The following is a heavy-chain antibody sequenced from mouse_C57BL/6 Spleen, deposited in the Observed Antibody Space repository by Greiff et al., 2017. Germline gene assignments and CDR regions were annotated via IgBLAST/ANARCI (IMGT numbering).Heavy chain of an antibody. J-gene: IGHJ1*03. CDR3: ARSGPNWYFGG. D-gene: IGHD1-3*01. Sequence: VQLQQTGAELVKPGASVKISCKASGYAFSSYWMNWVKQRPGKGLEWIGQIYPGDGDTNYNGKFKGKATLTADKSSSTAYMQLSSLTAEDSAVYFCARSGPNWYFGGWGTGTTVTVSS. V-gene: IGHV1-80*01. CDR2: IYPGDGDT. CDR1: GYAFSSYW.